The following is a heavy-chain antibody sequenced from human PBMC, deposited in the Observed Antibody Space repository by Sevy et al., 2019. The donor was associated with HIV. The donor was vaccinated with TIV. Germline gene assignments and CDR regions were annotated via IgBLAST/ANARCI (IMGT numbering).Heavy chain of an antibody. Sequence: SGPTLVNPTQTLTLTCTFSGFSLSTAGVGVGWIRQPPGKPLECLALIYWDEDKRYRTSLRSRLTINKDTSKNQVVLTMTNMDPVDTATYYCVHSRMRGNGMDVWGQGTTVTVSS. V-gene: IGHV2-5*02. J-gene: IGHJ6*02. CDR3: VHSRMRGNGMDV. CDR2: IYWDEDK. CDR1: GFSLSTAGVG.